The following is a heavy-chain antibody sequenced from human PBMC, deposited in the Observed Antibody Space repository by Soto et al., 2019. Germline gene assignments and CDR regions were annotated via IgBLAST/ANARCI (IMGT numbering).Heavy chain of an antibody. J-gene: IGHJ6*02. CDR3: AKDKGPYSYGPYGMDV. Sequence: GGSLRLSCAASGFTFSSYGMHWVRQAPGKVLEWVALISYDGSNKYYADSVKGRFTISRDNSKNTLYLQMNSLRAEDAAVYYCAKDKGPYSYGPYGMDVWGQGTTVTDSS. CDR1: GFTFSSYG. D-gene: IGHD5-18*01. CDR2: ISYDGSNK. V-gene: IGHV3-30*18.